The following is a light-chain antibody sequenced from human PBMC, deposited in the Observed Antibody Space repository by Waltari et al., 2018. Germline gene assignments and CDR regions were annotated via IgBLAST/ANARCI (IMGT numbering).Light chain of an antibody. CDR3: SSYTSKSTWV. CDR1: SSDVGGYNF. Sequence: QSALTQPASVSGSPGQSITISCTGTSSDVGGYNFVSWYQQHPGKAPKFIIYDVGSLPSGFFIRFSCAKSGNTASLTISGLQADDEADYYCSSYTSKSTWVFGGGTKLTVL. J-gene: IGLJ3*02. CDR2: DVG. V-gene: IGLV2-14*03.